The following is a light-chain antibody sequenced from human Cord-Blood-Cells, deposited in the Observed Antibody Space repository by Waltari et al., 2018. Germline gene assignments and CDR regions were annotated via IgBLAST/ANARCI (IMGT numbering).Light chain of an antibody. CDR2: RKN. V-gene: IGLV1-47*01. Sequence: QSVLTQPPSASGTPGQRVAISCPGSRSHIRRPYVSSYQPLPGPAPKLLIYRKNQRPSGVPDRFSGSKAGASASRAISGLRSEDEADYYCAAWDDSLSGWVFGGGTKLTVL. J-gene: IGLJ3*02. CDR3: AAWDDSLSGWV. CDR1: RSHIRRPY.